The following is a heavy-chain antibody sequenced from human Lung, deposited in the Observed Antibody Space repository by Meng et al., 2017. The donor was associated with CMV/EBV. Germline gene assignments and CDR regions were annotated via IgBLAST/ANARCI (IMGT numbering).Heavy chain of an antibody. V-gene: IGHV1-69*05. CDR2: IIPISGTT. CDR1: GGTFNNYA. CDR3: AREPDAIRTFDY. D-gene: IGHD2-2*02. Sequence: SVKVSCKASGGTFNNYAINWVRQAPGQGLEWMGGIIPISGTTNYAQKFQGRVTFTTDESTSTGYMELSSLKSEDTAVYYCAREPDAIRTFDYWGQGTLVTVSS. J-gene: IGHJ4*02.